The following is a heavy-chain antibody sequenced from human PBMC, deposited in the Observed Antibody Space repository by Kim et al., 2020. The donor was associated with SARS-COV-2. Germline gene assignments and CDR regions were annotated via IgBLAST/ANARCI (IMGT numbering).Heavy chain of an antibody. CDR1: GGTFSSYA. D-gene: IGHD3-22*01. CDR3: ARDRCRAPSGGTTMIPRAPCGMDV. V-gene: IGHV1-69*13. CDR2: IIPIFGTA. J-gene: IGHJ6*02. Sequence: SVKVSCKASGGTFSSYAISWVRQAPGQGLEWMGGIIPIFGTANYAQKFQGRVTITADESTSTAYMELSSLRSEDTAVYYCARDRCRAPSGGTTMIPRAPCGMDVWGQGTTVTVSS.